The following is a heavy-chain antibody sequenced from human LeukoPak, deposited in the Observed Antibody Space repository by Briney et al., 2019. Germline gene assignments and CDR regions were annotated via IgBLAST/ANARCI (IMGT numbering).Heavy chain of an antibody. CDR1: GFTFSTYW. V-gene: IGHV3-7*01. D-gene: IGHD2-21*01. J-gene: IGHJ5*02. CDR3: ARQGGDGGDCFDP. Sequence: GGSLRLSCAASGFTFSTYWMSWVRQPPGKGLEWVANIKTDGSEKYYVDSLKGRFTISRDNARNSMYLQVNSLRVEDTAVYYCARQGGDGGDCFDPWGQGTLVTVSS. CDR2: IKTDGSEK.